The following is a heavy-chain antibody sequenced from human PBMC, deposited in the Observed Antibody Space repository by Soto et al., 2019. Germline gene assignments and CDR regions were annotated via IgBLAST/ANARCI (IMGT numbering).Heavy chain of an antibody. CDR3: ARDGTIFGVVYPLGREFDY. D-gene: IGHD3-3*01. J-gene: IGHJ4*02. Sequence: QVQLVQSGAEVKKPGASVKVSCKASGYTFTSYGISWVRQAPGQGLEWMGWISAYNGNTNYAQKLQGRVTMTTDTXXSXAXXEVRSLRSDDTAVYYWARDGTIFGVVYPLGREFDYWGQGTLVTVSS. CDR2: ISAYNGNT. CDR1: GYTFTSYG. V-gene: IGHV1-18*01.